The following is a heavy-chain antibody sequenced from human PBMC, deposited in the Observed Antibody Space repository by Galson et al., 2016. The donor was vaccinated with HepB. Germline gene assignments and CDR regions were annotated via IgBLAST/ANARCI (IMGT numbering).Heavy chain of an antibody. J-gene: IGHJ5*02. D-gene: IGHD3-3*02. CDR1: GGSISPYY. V-gene: IGHV4-59*01. CDR2: VYHTGST. CDR3: ARVTIFGIIEGFDP. Sequence: SETLSLTCTVSGGSISPYYWSWIRQTPGLGLQYIGYVYHTGSTHYNPSLESRVTLSVDTSKNQFSLKLSSVTAADTAIYYCARVTIFGIIEGFDPWGQGILVTVSS.